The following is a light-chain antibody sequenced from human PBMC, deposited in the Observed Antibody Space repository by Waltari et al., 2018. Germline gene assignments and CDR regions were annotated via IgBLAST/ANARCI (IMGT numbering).Light chain of an antibody. CDR2: QDV. J-gene: IGLJ2*01. CDR3: QAWDGNTVI. V-gene: IGLV3-1*01. CDR1: KLRDKY. Sequence: SYVLNQPPSVSVSPGQTASITCSGEKLRDKYAAWYQQKAGQPPVLIIEQDVERPSSIPDRFSASNSGTTATLTISGTQALDEADYYCQAWDGNTVIFGGGTRLTVL.